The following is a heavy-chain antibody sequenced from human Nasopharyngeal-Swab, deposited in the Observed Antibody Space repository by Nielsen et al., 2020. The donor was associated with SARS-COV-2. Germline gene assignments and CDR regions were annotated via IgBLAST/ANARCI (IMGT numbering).Heavy chain of an antibody. CDR2: ISAYNGNT. Sequence: ASVKVSCKASGYTFTSYGISWVRQAPGQGLEWMGWISAYNGNTNYAPKLQGRVTMTTDTSTSTAYMELRSLRSDDTAVYYCAREPYYYYDSSGYYHTFGMDVWGQGTTVTVSS. J-gene: IGHJ6*02. D-gene: IGHD3-22*01. CDR3: AREPYYYYDSSGYYHTFGMDV. V-gene: IGHV1-18*01. CDR1: GYTFTSYG.